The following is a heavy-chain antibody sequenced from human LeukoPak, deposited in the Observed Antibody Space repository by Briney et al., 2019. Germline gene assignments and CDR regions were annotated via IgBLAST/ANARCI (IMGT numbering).Heavy chain of an antibody. CDR2: INHSGST. Sequence: PSETLSLTCAVYGGSFSGYYWSWIRQPPGKGLEWIGEINHSGSTNYNPSLKSRVTISVDTSKNQFSLKLSSVTAADTAVYYCARTNYYDSSGYSERKYYFDYWGQGTLVTVSS. V-gene: IGHV4-34*01. CDR1: GGSFSGYY. D-gene: IGHD3-22*01. CDR3: ARTNYYDSSGYSERKYYFDY. J-gene: IGHJ4*02.